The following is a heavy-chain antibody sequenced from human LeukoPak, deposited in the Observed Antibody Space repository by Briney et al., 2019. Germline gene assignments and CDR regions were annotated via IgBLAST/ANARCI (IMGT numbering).Heavy chain of an antibody. CDR3: ARVGLMVFVAAFDY. D-gene: IGHD2-8*01. CDR1: GFTFSSYS. CDR2: ISRSSSSI. V-gene: IGHV3-21*01. Sequence: GGSLRLSCAASGFTFSSYSMNWVRQAPGKGLEWVSSISRSSSSIYYADSVKGRFTISRDNAKNSLYLQMNSLRADDTAEYYCARVGLMVFVAAFDYWGQGTLVTVSS. J-gene: IGHJ4*02.